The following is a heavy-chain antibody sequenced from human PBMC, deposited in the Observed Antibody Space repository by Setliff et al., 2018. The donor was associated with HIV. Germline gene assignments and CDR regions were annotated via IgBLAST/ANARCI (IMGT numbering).Heavy chain of an antibody. Sequence: GGSLRLSCAASGFTFSSYTMNWVRQAPGKGLEWVSAIGMSGITTYYGGSVKGRFTISRDNSRNTLYLQMNGLRAEDTAVYYCATYAYGSGRLDYWGQGTLVTVS. CDR3: ATYAYGSGRLDY. CDR1: GFTFSSYT. CDR2: IGMSGITT. D-gene: IGHD2-2*01. J-gene: IGHJ4*02. V-gene: IGHV3-23*01.